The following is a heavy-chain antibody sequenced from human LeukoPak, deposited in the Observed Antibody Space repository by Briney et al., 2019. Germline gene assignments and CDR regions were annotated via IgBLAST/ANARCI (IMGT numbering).Heavy chain of an antibody. D-gene: IGHD3-22*01. Sequence: GGPLRLSCAASGFTFDDYGMSWVRQAPGKGLEWVSGINWNGGSTGYADSVKGRFTISRDNAKNSLYLQMNSLRAEDTALYYCARSLPYYDSSGYTSPFDYWGQGTLVTVSS. CDR1: GFTFDDYG. CDR3: ARSLPYYDSSGYTSPFDY. CDR2: INWNGGST. V-gene: IGHV3-20*04. J-gene: IGHJ4*02.